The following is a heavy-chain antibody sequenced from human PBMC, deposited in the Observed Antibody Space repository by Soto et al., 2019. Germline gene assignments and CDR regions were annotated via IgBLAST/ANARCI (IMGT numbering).Heavy chain of an antibody. V-gene: IGHV3-23*01. CDR3: ARDRQLVQYNYYYSMDV. J-gene: IGHJ6*02. D-gene: IGHD6-6*01. CDR2: ITGSGGAT. CDR1: GFTFSSYA. Sequence: EVQLLESGGGLEQPGGSLRLSCAASGFTFSSYAMNWVRQAPGKGLEWVSGITGSGGATYYADSVKGRFTISRDKSKNMLYLQLNSLRAEDTAVYYCARDRQLVQYNYYYSMDVWGQGTTVTVSS.